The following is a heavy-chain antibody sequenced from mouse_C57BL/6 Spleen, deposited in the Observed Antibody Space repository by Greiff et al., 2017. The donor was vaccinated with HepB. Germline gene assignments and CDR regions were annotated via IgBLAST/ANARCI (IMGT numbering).Heavy chain of an antibody. CDR2: INPNNGGT. D-gene: IGHD1-1*01. J-gene: IGHJ4*01. Sequence: EVQLQQSGPELVKPGASVKMSCKASGYTFTDYNMHWVKQSHGKSLEWIGYINPNNGGTSYNQKFKGKATLTVNKSSSTAYMELRSLTSEDSAVYYCARGGTVVARGYYYAMYYWGQGTSVTVSS. CDR1: GYTFTDYN. CDR3: ARGGTVVARGYYYAMYY. V-gene: IGHV1-22*01.